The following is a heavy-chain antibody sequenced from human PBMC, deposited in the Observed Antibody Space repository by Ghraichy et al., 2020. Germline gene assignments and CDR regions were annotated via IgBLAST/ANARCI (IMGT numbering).Heavy chain of an antibody. D-gene: IGHD4-17*01. V-gene: IGHV3-66*01. Sequence: GESLNISCAASGFTVSSNYMSWVRQAPGKGLEWVSIIYSGFTTYYSDSVKGRFTISRDNSKNTLSLQMNSLRAEETAVYYCARGTTVTRVGDFWGQGTLVTVSS. CDR3: ARGTTVTRVGDF. CDR1: GFTVSSNY. CDR2: IYSGFTT. J-gene: IGHJ4*02.